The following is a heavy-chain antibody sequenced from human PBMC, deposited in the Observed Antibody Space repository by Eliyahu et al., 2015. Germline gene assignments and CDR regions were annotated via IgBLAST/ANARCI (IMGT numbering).Heavy chain of an antibody. J-gene: IGHJ4*02. CDR3: ARGRGYSSGWYVY. V-gene: IGHV1-2*02. CDR1: GXXXXGXS. Sequence: QVQLVQSGAEVKKPGASVKVSXXASGXXXXGXSMHWVRQAPGQGLEWMGWINPNSGGTNYAQKFQGRVTMTRDTSISTAYMELSRLRSDDTAVYYCARGRGYSSGWYVYWGQGTLVTVSS. CDR2: INPNSGGT. D-gene: IGHD6-19*01.